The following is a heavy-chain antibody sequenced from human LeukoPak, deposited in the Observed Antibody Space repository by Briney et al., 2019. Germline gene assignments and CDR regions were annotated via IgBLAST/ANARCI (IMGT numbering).Heavy chain of an antibody. D-gene: IGHD4-17*01. CDR1: GFTFNLYA. CDR3: ARDPNGDYIGAFEF. CDR2: IRGSGDIT. J-gene: IGHJ3*01. V-gene: IGHV3-23*01. Sequence: GGSLRLSCGASGFTFNLYAMMWVRQTPGKGLEWGSAIRGSGDITQYADSVKGRFTISRDNSRNTLFLQMNSLRAEDTAVYFCARDPNGDYIGAFEFWGQGTMVTVSS.